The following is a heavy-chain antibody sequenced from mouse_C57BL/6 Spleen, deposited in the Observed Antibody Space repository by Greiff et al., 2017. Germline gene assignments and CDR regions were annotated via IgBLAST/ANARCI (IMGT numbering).Heavy chain of an antibody. CDR3: ARIGIYYGNYDYFDY. Sequence: VKLVESGPGLVAPSQRLSITCTVSGFSLTSYAISWVRQPPGKGLEWLGVIWTGGGTNYNSALKSRLSISKDNSKSQVFLKMNSLQTDDTARYYCARIGIYYGNYDYFDYWGQGTTLTVSS. CDR1: GFSLTSYA. CDR2: IWTGGGT. V-gene: IGHV2-9-1*01. D-gene: IGHD2-1*01. J-gene: IGHJ2*01.